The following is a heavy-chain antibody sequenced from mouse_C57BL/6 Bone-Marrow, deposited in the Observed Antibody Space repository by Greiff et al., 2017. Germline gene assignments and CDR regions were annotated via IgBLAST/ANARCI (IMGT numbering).Heavy chain of an antibody. Sequence: EVKLQESGPELVKPGASVKISCKASGYSFTDYNMNWVKQSNGKSLEWIGVINPNYGTPSYNQKFKGKATLTVDQSSSTAYMQLNSLTSEDSAVYYCARWDTTVVADWYFDVWGTGTTVTVSS. D-gene: IGHD1-1*01. CDR3: ARWDTTVVADWYFDV. V-gene: IGHV1-39*01. CDR2: INPNYGTP. J-gene: IGHJ1*03. CDR1: GYSFTDYN.